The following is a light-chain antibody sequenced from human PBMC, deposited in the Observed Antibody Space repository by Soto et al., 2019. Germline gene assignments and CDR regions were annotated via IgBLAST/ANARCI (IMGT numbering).Light chain of an antibody. CDR3: QQFNSYPPLT. J-gene: IGKJ3*01. CDR1: QGISSA. Sequence: AIQLTQSPSSLSASVGDRVTITCRASQGISSALAWYQQKPGKAPKLLIYDASSLESGVPSRFSGSGSGTDFTLTISSLQPEDFASYYCQQFNSYPPLTFGHGTKVDIK. CDR2: DAS. V-gene: IGKV1-13*02.